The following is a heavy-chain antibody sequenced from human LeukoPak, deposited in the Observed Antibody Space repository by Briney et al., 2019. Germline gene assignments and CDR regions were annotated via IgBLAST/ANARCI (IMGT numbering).Heavy chain of an antibody. CDR3: ARDDKYYYGSGSYEY. CDR2: ISSSSSYI. D-gene: IGHD3-10*01. V-gene: IGHV3-21*01. Sequence: GGPLRLSCAASGFTFSSYSMNWVRQAPGKGLEWVSSISSSSSYIYYADSVKGRFTISSDNAKNSLYLQMNSLRAEDTAVYYCARDDKYYYGSGSYEYWGQGTLVTVSS. CDR1: GFTFSSYS. J-gene: IGHJ4*02.